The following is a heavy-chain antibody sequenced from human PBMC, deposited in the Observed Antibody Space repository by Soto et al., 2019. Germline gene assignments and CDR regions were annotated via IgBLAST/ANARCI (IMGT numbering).Heavy chain of an antibody. CDR2: INHSGST. V-gene: IGHV4-34*01. D-gene: IGHD1-26*01. CDR3: ARDRWESAFDI. Sequence: SETLSLTCAVYGGSFSGYYWSWIRQPPGKGLEWIGEINHSGSTNYNPSLKSRVTISVDTSKNQFSLKLSSVTAADTAVYYCARDRWESAFDIWGQGTMVTVSS. J-gene: IGHJ3*02. CDR1: GGSFSGYY.